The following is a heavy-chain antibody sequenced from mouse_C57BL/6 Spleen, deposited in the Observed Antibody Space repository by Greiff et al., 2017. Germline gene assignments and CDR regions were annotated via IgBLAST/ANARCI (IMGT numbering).Heavy chain of an antibody. CDR2: ISSGSSTI. Sequence: EVQVVESGGGLVKPGGSLKLSCAASGFTFSDYGMHWVRQAPEKGLEWVAYISSGSSTIYYADTVKGRFTISRDNAKNTLCLQMTSLRSEDTAMHYCAKALYYGNPYFDVWGTGTTVTVSS. CDR1: GFTFSDYG. CDR3: AKALYYGNPYFDV. J-gene: IGHJ1*03. V-gene: IGHV5-17*01. D-gene: IGHD2-1*01.